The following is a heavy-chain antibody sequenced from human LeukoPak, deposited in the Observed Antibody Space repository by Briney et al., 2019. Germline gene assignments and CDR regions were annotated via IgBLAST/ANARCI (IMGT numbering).Heavy chain of an antibody. V-gene: IGHV3-15*01. CDR1: GFTFSNAW. CDR2: IKSKTDGGTT. CDR3: TTIDYAAFAY. D-gene: IGHD4-17*01. J-gene: IGHJ4*02. Sequence: KSGGSLRLSCTASGFTFSNAWMGWARQAPGKGLEWVGRIKSKTDGGTTDYAAPVKGRFSISRDDSSNRLYLQMNSLKAEDTAVYYCTTIDYAAFAYWGQGTLVTVSA.